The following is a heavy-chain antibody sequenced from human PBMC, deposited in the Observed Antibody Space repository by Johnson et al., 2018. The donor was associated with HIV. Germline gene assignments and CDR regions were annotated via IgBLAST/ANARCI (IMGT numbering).Heavy chain of an antibody. CDR1: GFTFSNAW. V-gene: IGHV3-15*01. CDR3: TTDVLGVDAFDI. Sequence: VQLVESGGGLVKPGGSLRLSCAASGFTFSNAWMSWVRQAPGKGLEWVGRIKSKTDGGTTDYAAPVKDRFTISRDDSKKTLYLQMNSLKTEDTAVYYCTTDVLGVDAFDIWGQGTMVTVSS. D-gene: IGHD4/OR15-4a*01. J-gene: IGHJ3*02. CDR2: IKSKTDGGTT.